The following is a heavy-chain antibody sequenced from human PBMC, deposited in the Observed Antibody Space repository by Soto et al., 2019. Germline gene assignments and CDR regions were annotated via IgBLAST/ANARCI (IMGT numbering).Heavy chain of an antibody. CDR1: GFTFRNYA. J-gene: IGHJ4*02. CDR3: AKQQMGVIRALDY. V-gene: IGHV3-23*01. Sequence: GXSLRLSCAASGFTFRNYAMSWIRQAPGKGLEWVSTIRETGNTYYADSVRGRFATSRDNSENTLYLQMSSLRAEDTAVYYCAKQQMGVIRALDYWGQGTLVTVSS. D-gene: IGHD1-26*01. CDR2: IRETGNT.